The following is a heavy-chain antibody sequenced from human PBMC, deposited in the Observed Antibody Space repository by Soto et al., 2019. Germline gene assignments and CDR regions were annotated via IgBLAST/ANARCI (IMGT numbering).Heavy chain of an antibody. J-gene: IGHJ3*02. CDR2: IYYSGST. Sequence: QVQLQQWGAGLLKPSETLSLTCAVYGGSFSGYYWGWIRQPPGKGLEWIGSIYYSGSTYYNPSLKSRVTISVDTSKNQFSLKLSSVTAADTAVYYCARRALYCSGGSCYSSSDAFDIWGQGTMVTVSS. V-gene: IGHV4-34*01. CDR3: ARRALYCSGGSCYSSSDAFDI. D-gene: IGHD2-15*01. CDR1: GGSFSGYY.